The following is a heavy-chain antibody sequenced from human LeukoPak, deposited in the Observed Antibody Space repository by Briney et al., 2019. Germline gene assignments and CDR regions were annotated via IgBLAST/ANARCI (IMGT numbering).Heavy chain of an antibody. V-gene: IGHV3-23*01. Sequence: PGGSLRLSCAASGFTFSSYAMSWVRQAPGKGLEWVSAIIGSGGSTYYADSVKGRFTISRDNSKNTLDLQMNSLRAEDAAVYYCAKDRGGYYDILTGSGYYFDYWGQGTLVTVSS. CDR1: GFTFSSYA. D-gene: IGHD3-9*01. CDR3: AKDRGGYYDILTGSGYYFDY. CDR2: IIGSGGST. J-gene: IGHJ4*02.